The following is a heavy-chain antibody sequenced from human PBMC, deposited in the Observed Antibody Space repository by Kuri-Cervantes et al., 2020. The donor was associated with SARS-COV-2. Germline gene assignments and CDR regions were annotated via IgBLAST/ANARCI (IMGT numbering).Heavy chain of an antibody. J-gene: IGHJ4*02. CDR3: ARSQIRVWSGYGHFDY. CDR2: INAGNGNT. D-gene: IGHD3-3*01. Sequence: ASVKVSCKASGYTFTSYAMHWVRQAPGQRLEWMGWINAGNGNTKYSQKFQSRVTITRDTSASTAYMELSRLRSEDTAVYYCARSQIRVWSGYGHFDYWGQGTLVTVSS. V-gene: IGHV1-3*01. CDR1: GYTFTSYA.